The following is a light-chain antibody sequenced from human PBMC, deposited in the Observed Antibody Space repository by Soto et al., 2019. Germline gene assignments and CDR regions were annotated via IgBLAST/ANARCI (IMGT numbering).Light chain of an antibody. CDR3: QQYNNWPLT. Sequence: EIVMTQSPATLSVSPGDRATLSCRASQSVDNDLAWYQQKPGQPPRPLIYDASTRATGIPARFSGSQSGTEFTLTISSLLSEDFAVYSCQQYNNWPLTFGGGTKVEIK. CDR1: QSVDND. J-gene: IGKJ4*01. CDR2: DAS. V-gene: IGKV3D-15*01.